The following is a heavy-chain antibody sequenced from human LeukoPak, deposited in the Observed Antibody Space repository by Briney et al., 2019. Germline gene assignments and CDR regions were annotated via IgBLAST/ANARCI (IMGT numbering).Heavy chain of an antibody. CDR2: MSISGNT. Sequence: SETLSLTCTLSGASISSHYYSWLRQSAGQGLEWIGRMSISGNTNYNPSLKSRVTISGDKSKNQFSLKLSSVTAADTAMYYCARQSAGSYVYFDLWGQGTLVTVSS. CDR3: ARQSAGSYVYFDL. D-gene: IGHD3-10*01. J-gene: IGHJ4*02. V-gene: IGHV4-4*07. CDR1: GASISSHY.